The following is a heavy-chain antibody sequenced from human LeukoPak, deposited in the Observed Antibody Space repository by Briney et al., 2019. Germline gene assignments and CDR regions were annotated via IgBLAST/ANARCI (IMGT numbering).Heavy chain of an antibody. Sequence: SETLSLTCAVYGGSFSGYYWSWMRQPPGKGLEWLGEINHSGTTNYSPSLKSRVTLSVDESKNQFSLKLSSVTAADTAVYYRARREDGYKNPFDYWGQGTLVTVSS. V-gene: IGHV4-34*01. D-gene: IGHD5-24*01. J-gene: IGHJ4*02. CDR1: GGSFSGYY. CDR2: INHSGTT. CDR3: ARREDGYKNPFDY.